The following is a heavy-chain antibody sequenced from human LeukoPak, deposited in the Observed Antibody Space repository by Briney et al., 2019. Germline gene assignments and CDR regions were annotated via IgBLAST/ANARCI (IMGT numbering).Heavy chain of an antibody. CDR2: ISSSSSYI. CDR3: ARDHRQWLDGKPMDV. J-gene: IGHJ6*02. Sequence: GGSLRLSCAASGFTFSSYSMNWVRQAPGKGLEWVSSISSSSSYIYYADSMKGRFTISRDNAKNSLYLQMNSLRAEDTAVYYCARDHRQWLDGKPMDVRGQGTTVTVSS. D-gene: IGHD6-19*01. CDR1: GFTFSSYS. V-gene: IGHV3-21*01.